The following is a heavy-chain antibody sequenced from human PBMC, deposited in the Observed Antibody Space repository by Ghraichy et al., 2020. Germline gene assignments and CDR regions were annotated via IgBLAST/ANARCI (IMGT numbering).Heavy chain of an antibody. D-gene: IGHD3-3*01. CDR3: ARSQGFAIFGVGLFDY. Sequence: GGSLRLSCAASGFTFSSYAMTWVRQAPGKGLEWISGISGSGDNTRYADSVKGRFTSSRDNSKNTLYLQMNSLRGEDTAEYYCARSQGFAIFGVGLFDYWGQGTLVTVSS. CDR1: GFTFSSYA. CDR2: ISGSGDNT. J-gene: IGHJ4*02. V-gene: IGHV3-23*01.